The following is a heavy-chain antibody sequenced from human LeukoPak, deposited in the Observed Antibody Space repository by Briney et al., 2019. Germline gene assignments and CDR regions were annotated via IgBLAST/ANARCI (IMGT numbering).Heavy chain of an antibody. V-gene: IGHV4-31*03. D-gene: IGHD3-10*01. CDR1: GGSISSGGYY. CDR2: IYYSGST. Sequence: SETLSLTCTVSGGSISSGGYYWSWIRQHPGKSLEWIGYIYYSGSTYYNPSLKSRFTISVDTSKNQFSLKLSSVTAADTAVYYCARHVGYYGSGIDYWGQGTLVTVSS. J-gene: IGHJ4*02. CDR3: ARHVGYYGSGIDY.